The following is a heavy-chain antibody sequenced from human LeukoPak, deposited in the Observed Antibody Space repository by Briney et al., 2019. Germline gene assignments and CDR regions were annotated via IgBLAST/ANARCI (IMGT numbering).Heavy chain of an antibody. D-gene: IGHD6-19*01. V-gene: IGHV4-59*01. CDR3: ARDLFGYSSGWYGFDP. CDR2: IYYSGST. J-gene: IGHJ5*02. CDR1: GASISSYY. Sequence: SSETLSLTCTVSGASISSYYWSWIRQPPGKGLEWIGYIYYSGSTNYNPSLKSRVTISVDTSKNQFSLKLSSVTAADTAVYYCARDLFGYSSGWYGFDPWGQGTLVTVSS.